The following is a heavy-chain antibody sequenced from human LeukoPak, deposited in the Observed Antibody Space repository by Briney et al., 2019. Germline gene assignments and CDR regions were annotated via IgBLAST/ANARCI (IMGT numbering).Heavy chain of an antibody. D-gene: IGHD7-27*01. CDR2: IIPIFGTA. CDR1: GGTFSSYA. V-gene: IGHV1-69*06. CDR3: ARVDHWGTYFDY. J-gene: IGHJ4*02. Sequence: ASVKVSCKASGGTFSSYAISWVRQAPGQGLEWMGGIIPIFGTANYAQKFQGRVTITADKSTSTAYMELSSLRSEDTAVYYCARVDHWGTYFDYWGQGTLVTVSS.